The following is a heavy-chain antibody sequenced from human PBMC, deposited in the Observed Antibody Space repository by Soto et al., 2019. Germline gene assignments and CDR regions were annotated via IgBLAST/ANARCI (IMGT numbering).Heavy chain of an antibody. CDR1: GGSISSGGYY. J-gene: IGHJ4*02. V-gene: IGHV4-31*03. Sequence: PSETLSLTCTVSGGSISSGGYYWSWIRQHPGKGLEWIGYIYYSGSTYYNPSLKSRVTISVDTSKNQFSLKLSSVTAADTAGYYCARDTTSGYYYDHWGQGTPVTVSS. CDR2: IYYSGST. D-gene: IGHD2-8*01. CDR3: ARDTTSGYYYDH.